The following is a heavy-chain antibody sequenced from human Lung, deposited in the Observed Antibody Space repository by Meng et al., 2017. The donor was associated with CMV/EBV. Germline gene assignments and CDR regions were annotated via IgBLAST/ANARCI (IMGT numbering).Heavy chain of an antibody. Sequence: FSSYAVGWVRQAPGQGLEWMGGIIPISATPNYPQKFQGRVTITTDESTTTAYMELSSLRSEDTGVYYCARGGPEAGGEMPTRGFDHWGPGTLVTVSS. CDR3: ARGGPEAGGEMPTRGFDH. V-gene: IGHV1-69*05. J-gene: IGHJ4*02. CDR1: FSSYA. D-gene: IGHD3-10*01. CDR2: IIPISATP.